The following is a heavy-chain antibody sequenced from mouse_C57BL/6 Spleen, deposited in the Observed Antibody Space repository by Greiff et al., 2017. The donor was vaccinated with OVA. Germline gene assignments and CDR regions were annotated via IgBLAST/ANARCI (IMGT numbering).Heavy chain of an antibody. CDR2: IDPENGDT. Sequence: VQLKESGAELVRPGASVKLSCTASGFNIKDDYMHWVKQRPEQGLEWIGWIDPENGDTEYASKFQGKATITADTSSNTAYLQLSSLTSEDTAVYYCTTFPWFAYWGQGTLVTVSA. V-gene: IGHV14-4*01. CDR1: GFNIKDDY. CDR3: TTFPWFAY. J-gene: IGHJ3*01.